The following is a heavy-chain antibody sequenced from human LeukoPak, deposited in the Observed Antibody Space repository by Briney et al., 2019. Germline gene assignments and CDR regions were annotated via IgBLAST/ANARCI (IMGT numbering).Heavy chain of an antibody. CDR1: GFTLSSPW. D-gene: IGHD6-19*01. J-gene: IGHJ3*02. V-gene: IGHV3-52*01. CDR2: IKCDGSEK. Sequence: QAGGSLRLSCAASGFTLSSPWMHWVCQAPEKGLEWVADIKCDGSEKYYVDSVKGRLTISRDNAKNSLYLQVNSLRAEDTAVYYCAKHSSGWPLSDAFDIWGQGTMVTVSS. CDR3: AKHSSGWPLSDAFDI.